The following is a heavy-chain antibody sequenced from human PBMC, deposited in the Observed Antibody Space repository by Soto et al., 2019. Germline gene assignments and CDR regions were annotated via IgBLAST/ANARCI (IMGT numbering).Heavy chain of an antibody. CDR3: AKAFDDSSGYEYYFDY. D-gene: IGHD3-22*01. CDR2: ISYDGSNK. V-gene: IGHV3-30*18. Sequence: GGSLRLSCAASGFTFSSYGMHWVRQAPGKGLEWVAVISYDGSNKYYADSVKGRFTISRDNSKNTLYLQMNSLRAEDTAVYYCAKAFDDSSGYEYYFDYWGQGTLVTVSS. CDR1: GFTFSSYG. J-gene: IGHJ4*02.